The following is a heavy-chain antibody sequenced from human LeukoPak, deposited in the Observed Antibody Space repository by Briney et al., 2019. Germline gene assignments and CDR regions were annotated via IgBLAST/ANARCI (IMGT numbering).Heavy chain of an antibody. CDR3: ARGGDHHDY. Sequence: ASVKVSCKASGYMFRSYGITWVRQAPGQGLEWMGWISVYKGDANYAPRFQGRVTMTRDTSTNIAYMELRSLTADDTAIYYCARGGDHHDYWGQGTLVTVSS. V-gene: IGHV1-18*01. CDR2: ISVYKGDA. CDR1: GYMFRSYG. J-gene: IGHJ4*02. D-gene: IGHD2-21*02.